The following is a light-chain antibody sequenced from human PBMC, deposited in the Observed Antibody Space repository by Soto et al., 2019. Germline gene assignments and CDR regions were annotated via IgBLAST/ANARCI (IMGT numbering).Light chain of an antibody. V-gene: IGKV3-15*01. J-gene: IGKJ1*01. CDR1: ETVATN. CDR3: QQYFAWPPLT. CDR2: GAS. Sequence: EVVMTQSPATLYVSPGERATLSCRASETVATNLAWYQQKPGQAPRLLISGASTRAAGISDRFRGSGSGTEFPLTISSLRSVDSAIYYWQQYFAWPPLTFGQGTKVEI.